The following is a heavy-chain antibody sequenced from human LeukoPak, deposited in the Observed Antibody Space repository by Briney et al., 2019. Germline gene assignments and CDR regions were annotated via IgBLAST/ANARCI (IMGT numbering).Heavy chain of an antibody. V-gene: IGHV1-69*05. J-gene: IGHJ4*02. D-gene: IGHD2/OR15-2a*01. Sequence: SVEVSCKASGGTFSSYAISWVRQAPGQGLEWMGRIIPIFGTANYAQKFQGRVTITTDESTSTAYMELSSLRSEDTAVYYCARDLSYLGYPSFDYWGQGTLVTVSS. CDR2: IIPIFGTA. CDR3: ARDLSYLGYPSFDY. CDR1: GGTFSSYA.